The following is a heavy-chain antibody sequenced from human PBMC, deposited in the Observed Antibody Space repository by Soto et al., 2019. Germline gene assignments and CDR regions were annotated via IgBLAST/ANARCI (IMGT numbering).Heavy chain of an antibody. V-gene: IGHV3-23*01. CDR1: GITLSKYG. CDR3: AVSSIYCANANCDHTGHDC. D-gene: IGHD2-8*01. J-gene: IGHJ4*02. CDR2: ISDSEFGT. Sequence: EVQLLESGGGLVQPGESLTLSCAGSGITLSKYGMNWVRQAPGKGLEWVSIISDSEFGTSYADAVKGRFTISRDNSKNTLYLQLNSLRVEDTAVYYCAVSSIYCANANCDHTGHDCWGRGTLVTVSS.